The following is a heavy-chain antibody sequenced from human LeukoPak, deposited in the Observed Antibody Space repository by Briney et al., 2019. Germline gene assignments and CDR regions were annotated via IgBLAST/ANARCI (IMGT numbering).Heavy chain of an antibody. J-gene: IGHJ4*02. D-gene: IGHD2-21*01. V-gene: IGHV4-39*01. CDR2: IYYSGST. CDR3: ARLEYCGGDCPPDY. CDR1: GGSISSSSYY. Sequence: SETLSLTCTVSGGSISSSSYYWGWIRQPPGKGLEWIGSIYYSGSTYYNPSLKSRVTISVDTSKNQFSLKLSSVTAADTAVYYCARLEYCGGDCPPDYWGQGTLVTVSS.